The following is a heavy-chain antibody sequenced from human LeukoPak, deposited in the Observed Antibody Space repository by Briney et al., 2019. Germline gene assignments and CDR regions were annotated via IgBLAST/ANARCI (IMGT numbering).Heavy chain of an antibody. V-gene: IGHV3-33*03. CDR3: ANNFDY. Sequence: PGGSLRLSCATSGFTFSNYGMHWVRQAPGKGLECVAVIWHDGSNKYYADSVKGRFTVSRDNSKNTLYLQMNSLRAEDTAVYYCANNFDYWGQGTLVTVSS. CDR1: GFTFSNYG. J-gene: IGHJ4*02. CDR2: IWHDGSNK.